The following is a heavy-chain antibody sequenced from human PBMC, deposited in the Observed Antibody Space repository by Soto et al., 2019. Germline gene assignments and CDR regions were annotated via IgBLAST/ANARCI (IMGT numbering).Heavy chain of an antibody. V-gene: IGHV4-34*01. CDR1: GGSFSGYY. Sequence: SETLSLTCAVYGGSFSGYYWTWIRQPPGKGLEWIGEITDSGGTDYNPSLKSRVTISLDTSKNQLSLKLSSVTAADPAVYYCARGRRGFSIGWYVDGGQGALVTVSS. D-gene: IGHD6-13*01. J-gene: IGHJ4*02. CDR2: ITDSGGT. CDR3: ARGRRGFSIGWYVD.